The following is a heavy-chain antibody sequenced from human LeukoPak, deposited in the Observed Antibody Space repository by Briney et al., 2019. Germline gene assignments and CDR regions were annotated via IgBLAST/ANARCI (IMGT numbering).Heavy chain of an antibody. Sequence: SETLSLTCTVSRGSISNYYCHWIRQPPGKGLEWIGSIAYDGSTHYNPSRKGRVTISEDTSKNQFSLRLSSVTAADTAVYFCARLQGAANTDYFDYWGQGVLVTVSS. J-gene: IGHJ4*02. CDR2: IAYDGST. CDR3: ARLQGAANTDYFDY. D-gene: IGHD6-13*01. CDR1: RGSISNYY. V-gene: IGHV4-39*01.